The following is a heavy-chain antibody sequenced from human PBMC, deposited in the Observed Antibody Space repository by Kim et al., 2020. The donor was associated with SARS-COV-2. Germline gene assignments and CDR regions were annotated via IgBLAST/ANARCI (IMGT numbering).Heavy chain of an antibody. CDR2: ITWNSGTI. CDR3: ARALEGAPIDY. D-gene: IGHD1-26*01. V-gene: IGHV3-9*01. Sequence: GGSLRLSCAASGFIFDDYAMHWVRRAPGEGLQWVSGITWNSGTIAYADSVKGRFTISRDNAKNSLYLQMSSLTSDDTAFYYCARALEGAPIDYWGQGTLVTVSS. CDR1: GFIFDDYA. J-gene: IGHJ4*02.